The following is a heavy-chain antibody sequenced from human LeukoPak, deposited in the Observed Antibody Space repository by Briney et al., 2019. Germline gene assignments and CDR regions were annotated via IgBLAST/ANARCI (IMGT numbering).Heavy chain of an antibody. CDR1: GFTFSSYA. CDR2: ISGSGVST. CDR3: AKYQGSSRVDAFDI. J-gene: IGHJ3*02. D-gene: IGHD2-15*01. Sequence: QPGGSLRLSCAASGFTFSSYAMSWVRQAPGKGLEWVSAISGSGVSTYYADSVKGRFTISRDNSKSTLYLQMDSLGADDAAVYYCAKYQGSSRVDAFDIWGQGTMVTVSS. V-gene: IGHV3-23*01.